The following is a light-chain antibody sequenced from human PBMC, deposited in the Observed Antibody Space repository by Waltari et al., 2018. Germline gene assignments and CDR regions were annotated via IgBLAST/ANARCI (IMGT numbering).Light chain of an antibody. Sequence: DIQMTQSPSSVSASVGDRVTITCRASQGISSWLAWSQQKAGKAPKLLIYSASTLESGVPSRFSGSGSGTDFTLTISSLQPEDFATYYCQQANSFPYTFGQGTKLESK. CDR2: SAS. V-gene: IGKV1-12*01. CDR1: QGISSW. CDR3: QQANSFPYT. J-gene: IGKJ2*01.